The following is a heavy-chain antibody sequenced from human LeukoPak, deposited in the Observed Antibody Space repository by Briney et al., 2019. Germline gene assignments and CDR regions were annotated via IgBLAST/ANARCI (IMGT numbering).Heavy chain of an antibody. CDR2: FNPEDGET. CDR1: GYTLTELS. J-gene: IGHJ6*04. CDR3: ATDGYCSGGSCYRSYYCGMDV. V-gene: IGHV1-24*01. Sequence: ASVKVSCKVSGYTLTELSMHWVRRAPGKGLEWMGGFNPEDGETIYAQKFQGRVTMTEDTSTDTAYMELSSLRSEDTAVYYCATDGYCSGGSCYRSYYCGMDVWGKGTTVTVSS. D-gene: IGHD2-15*01.